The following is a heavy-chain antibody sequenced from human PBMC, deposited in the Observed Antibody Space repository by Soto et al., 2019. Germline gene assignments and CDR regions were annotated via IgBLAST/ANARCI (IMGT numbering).Heavy chain of an antibody. CDR1: GGSISSYY. CDR2: IYYSGST. V-gene: IGHV4-59*01. J-gene: IGHJ4*02. CDR3: ATTVQGYYFDD. Sequence: SETLSLTCTVSGGSISSYYWSWIRQPPGKGLEWIGYIYYSGSTNYNPSLKSRVTISVDTSKNQFSLKLSSVTAADTAVYYCATTVQGYYFDDWGQGTLVTVSS. D-gene: IGHD4-17*01.